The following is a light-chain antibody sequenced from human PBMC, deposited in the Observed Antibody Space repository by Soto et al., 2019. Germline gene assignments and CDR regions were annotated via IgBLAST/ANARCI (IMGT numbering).Light chain of an antibody. CDR2: KAS. CDR3: QHYSAFSVT. J-gene: IGKJ1*01. Sequence: DIQMTQSPSTLSASVEDRVTITCRASQSIGDLLAWYQQKPGEAPKLLIYKASYLESGVPSRFSGRGSGTEFTLTISSLQPEDLATYYCQHYSAFSVTFGQGTKVEIK. V-gene: IGKV1-5*03. CDR1: QSIGDL.